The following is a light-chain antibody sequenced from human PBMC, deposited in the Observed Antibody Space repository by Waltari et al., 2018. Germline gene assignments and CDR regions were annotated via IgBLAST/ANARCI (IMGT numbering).Light chain of an antibody. V-gene: IGKV1-33*01. CDR3: QQYYNVPRT. Sequence: DIQMTQSPSSLSASVGDRVTITCQASQHVSKYLNWYQQKTGKAPNLLIYDASNLQRGVPSRFSGSGSGTHFTFTISSLQPEDIATYYCQQYYNVPRTFGQGTRLEIK. CDR2: DAS. J-gene: IGKJ5*01. CDR1: QHVSKY.